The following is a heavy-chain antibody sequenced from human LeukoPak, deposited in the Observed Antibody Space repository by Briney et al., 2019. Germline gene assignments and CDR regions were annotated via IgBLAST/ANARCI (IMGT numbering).Heavy chain of an antibody. D-gene: IGHD3-3*01. CDR3: ARVNYDFWSGYYKGGLFDY. CDR2: INHSGST. V-gene: IGHV4-34*01. J-gene: IGHJ4*02. CDR1: GGSFSGYY. Sequence: SETLSLTCAVYGGSFSGYYWSWIRQPPGKGLEWIGEINHSGSTYYNPSLKSRVTISVDTSKNQFSLKLSSVTAADTAVYYCARVNYDFWSGYYKGGLFDYWGQGTLVTVSS.